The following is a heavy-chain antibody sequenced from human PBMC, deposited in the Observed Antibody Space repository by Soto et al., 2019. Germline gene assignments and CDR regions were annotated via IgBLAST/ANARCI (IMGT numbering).Heavy chain of an antibody. Sequence: QVQLVESGGGVVQPGRSLRLSCAASGFTFSSYAMHWVRQAPGKGLEWVAVISYDGSNKYYAESVKGRFTISRDNSKNTLYLQMNSLRVEDTAVYYCARGRRDRRVFDYWGQGTLVTVSS. CDR1: GFTFSSYA. J-gene: IGHJ4*02. CDR3: ARGRRDRRVFDY. CDR2: ISYDGSNK. V-gene: IGHV3-30-3*01.